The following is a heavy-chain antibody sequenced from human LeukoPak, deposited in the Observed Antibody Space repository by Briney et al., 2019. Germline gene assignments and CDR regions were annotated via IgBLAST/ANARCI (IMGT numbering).Heavy chain of an antibody. CDR3: ARIPSSGWYYFDY. CDR1: GFTFSSYS. CDR2: ISSSSSTI. J-gene: IGHJ4*02. Sequence: GGSLRLSCAASGFTFSSYSMNWVRQAPWKGLEWVSYISSSSSTIYYADSVKGRFTISRDNAKNSLYLQMNSLRAEDTAVYYCARIPSSGWYYFDYWGQGTLVTVSS. V-gene: IGHV3-48*04. D-gene: IGHD6-19*01.